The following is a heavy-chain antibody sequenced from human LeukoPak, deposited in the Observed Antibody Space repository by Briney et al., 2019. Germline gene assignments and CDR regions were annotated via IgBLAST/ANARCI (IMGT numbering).Heavy chain of an antibody. V-gene: IGHV4-61*02. CDR3: ASLEMADYYGSGSYEY. CDR1: GGSISSGSCY. Sequence: PSETLSLTCTVSGGSISSGSCYWSWIRQPAGKGLEWIGRIYTSGSTNYNPSLKSRVTISVDTSKNQFSLKLNSVTAADTAVYYCASLEMADYYGSGSYEYWGQGTLVTVSS. J-gene: IGHJ4*02. D-gene: IGHD3-10*01. CDR2: IYTSGST.